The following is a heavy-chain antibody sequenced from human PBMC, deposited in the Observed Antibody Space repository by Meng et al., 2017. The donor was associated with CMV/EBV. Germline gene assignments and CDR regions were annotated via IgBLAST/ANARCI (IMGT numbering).Heavy chain of an antibody. Sequence: GGSLRLSCAASGFTFSSYGMHWVRQAPGKGLEWVAFIRYDGSNKYYADSVKGRFTISRDNSKNTLYLQMNSLRAEDTAVYYCARERSQLDSSGYDDWGQGTLVTVSS. CDR1: GFTFSSYG. D-gene: IGHD3-22*01. CDR2: IRYDGSNK. V-gene: IGHV3-30*02. J-gene: IGHJ4*02. CDR3: ARERSQLDSSGYDD.